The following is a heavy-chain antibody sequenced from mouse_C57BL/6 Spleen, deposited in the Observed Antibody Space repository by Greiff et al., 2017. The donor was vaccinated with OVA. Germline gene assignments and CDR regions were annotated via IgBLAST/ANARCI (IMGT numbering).Heavy chain of an antibody. CDR2: ISYDGSN. CDR1: GYSITSGYY. Sequence: EVKLQESGPGLVKPSQSLSLTCSVTGYSITSGYYWNWIRQFPGNKLEWMGYISYDGSNNYNPSLKNRISITRDTSKNQFFLKLNSVTTEDTATYYCARDYYYGSSLNWYFDVWGTGTTVTVSS. V-gene: IGHV3-6*01. CDR3: ARDYYYGSSLNWYFDV. D-gene: IGHD1-1*01. J-gene: IGHJ1*03.